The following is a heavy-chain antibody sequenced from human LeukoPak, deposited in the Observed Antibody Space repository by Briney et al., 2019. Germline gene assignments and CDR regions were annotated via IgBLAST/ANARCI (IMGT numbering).Heavy chain of an antibody. Sequence: GGSLRLSCAASEFTFSSYWMSWVCRAPGKGQEWVANIKQDGSEKYYVDSVKGRFTISRDNAKNSLYLQMNSLRAEDTAVYYCARDGVLLSSSSWYLYWGQGTLVTVSS. V-gene: IGHV3-7*01. D-gene: IGHD6-13*01. CDR3: ARDGVLLSSSSWYLY. CDR2: IKQDGSEK. CDR1: EFTFSSYW. J-gene: IGHJ4*02.